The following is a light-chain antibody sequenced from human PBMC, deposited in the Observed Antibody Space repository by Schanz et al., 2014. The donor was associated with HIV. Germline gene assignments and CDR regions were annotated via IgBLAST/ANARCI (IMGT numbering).Light chain of an antibody. CDR1: QSVDSW. V-gene: IGKV1-5*03. J-gene: IGKJ2*01. Sequence: DIQMTQSPSTLSASIGDKVTITCRASQSVDSWLAWYQQKPGKAPKLMISKASSLQGGVPSRFSGSGSGTDFSLTISSLQPDDLATYYCQQYTPYSHTFGQGTTLEI. CDR2: KAS. CDR3: QQYTPYSHT.